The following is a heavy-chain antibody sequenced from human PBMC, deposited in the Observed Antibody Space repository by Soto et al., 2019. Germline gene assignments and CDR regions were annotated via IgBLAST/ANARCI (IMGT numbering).Heavy chain of an antibody. J-gene: IGHJ4*02. Sequence: SETLSLTCAVXGGSFSGYYWSWIRQPPGKGLEWIGYIYYSGSTNYNPSLKSRVTISVDTSKNQFSLKLSSVTAADTAVYYCASLYSSSPVDYWGQGTLVTVSS. D-gene: IGHD6-13*01. V-gene: IGHV4-59*08. CDR1: GGSFSGYY. CDR3: ASLYSSSPVDY. CDR2: IYYSGST.